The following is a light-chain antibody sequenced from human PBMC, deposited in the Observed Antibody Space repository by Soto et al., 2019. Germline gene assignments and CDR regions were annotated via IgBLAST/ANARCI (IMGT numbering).Light chain of an antibody. V-gene: IGKV1-5*01. Sequence: DIQMTQSPPTLSASVGDRVTITCRASQSIRHYLAWYQQMPGKAPKHLNYGASTLQSGAPSRFSGSGSGTEFTLTISSLQPDDFGTYFCQHHNSYSQTFGQGTKVEIK. CDR1: QSIRHY. J-gene: IGKJ1*01. CDR3: QHHNSYSQT. CDR2: GAS.